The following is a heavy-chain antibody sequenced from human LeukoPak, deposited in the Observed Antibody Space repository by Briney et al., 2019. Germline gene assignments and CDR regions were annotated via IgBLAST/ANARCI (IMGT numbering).Heavy chain of an antibody. CDR2: IYYSGST. J-gene: IGHJ4*02. D-gene: IGHD6-19*01. CDR3: ARPYSSGWYGDFDY. V-gene: IGHV4-39*01. Sequence: SETLSLTCTVSGGSISSSSYYWGWIRQPPGKGLEWIGSIYYSGSTYYNPSLKTRVTISVDTSKNQFSLKLSSVTAADTAVYYCARPYSSGWYGDFDYWGQGTLVTVSS. CDR1: GGSISSSSYY.